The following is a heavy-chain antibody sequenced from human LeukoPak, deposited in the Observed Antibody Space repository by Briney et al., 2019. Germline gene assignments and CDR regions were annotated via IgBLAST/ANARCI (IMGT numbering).Heavy chain of an antibody. J-gene: IGHJ3*01. V-gene: IGHV1-8*01. Sequence: GASVKVSCKASGYTFTIYDINWVRQPTRQGHEWMGWMNPDSGNMAYARHFHDRVAMTTNTTNSKAYIVLSSLTSEDTAVYYCARGRRGLCGATSCTPPYAFDVWGQGTVVTVSS. CDR3: ARGRRGLCGATSCTPPYAFDV. CDR2: MNPDSGNM. D-gene: IGHD2-2*01. CDR1: GYTFTIYD.